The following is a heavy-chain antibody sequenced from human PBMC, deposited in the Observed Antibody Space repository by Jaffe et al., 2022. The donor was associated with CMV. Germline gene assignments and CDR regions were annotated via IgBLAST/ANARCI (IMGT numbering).Heavy chain of an antibody. Sequence: EVQLVESGGGLVQPGGSLRLSCAASGFTFSSYWMSWVRQAPGKGLEWVANIKQDGSEKYYVDSVKGRFTISRDNAKNSLYLQMNSLRAEDTAVYYCAREKLLPLYRRRNYYYYYMDVWGKGTTVTVSS. CDR3: AREKLLPLYRRRNYYYYYMDV. CDR1: GFTFSSYW. CDR2: IKQDGSEK. V-gene: IGHV3-7*03. J-gene: IGHJ6*03. D-gene: IGHD2-8*01.